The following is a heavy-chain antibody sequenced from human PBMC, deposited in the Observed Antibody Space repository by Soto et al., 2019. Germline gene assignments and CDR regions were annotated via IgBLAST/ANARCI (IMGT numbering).Heavy chain of an antibody. V-gene: IGHV3-43*02. Sequence: GGSLRLSCAASGFTFDDYAMHWVRQAPGKGLEWISLISGDGGSTYYADSVKGRFSISSDNSKNSLYLQMNSLRTEDTALYYCAKARGPPIHLSPHYYYYYGMDVWGQGTSVTVSS. CDR2: ISGDGGST. J-gene: IGHJ6*02. CDR1: GFTFDDYA. CDR3: AKARGPPIHLSPHYYYYYGMDV. D-gene: IGHD2-21*01.